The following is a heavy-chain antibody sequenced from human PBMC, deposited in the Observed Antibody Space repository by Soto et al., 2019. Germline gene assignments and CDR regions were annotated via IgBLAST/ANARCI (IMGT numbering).Heavy chain of an antibody. CDR2: INVGNGNT. D-gene: IGHD2-8*01. Sequence: HWVRQAPGQRLEWMAWINVGNGNTRYSQKFQGRLTLTRDTPGNTAYLELNSLISEDTAMYYCVRLLGGYFNGVSYGPGRLDPWGQGTLVTVSS. V-gene: IGHV1-3*01. CDR3: VRLLGGYFNGVSYGPGRLDP. J-gene: IGHJ5*02.